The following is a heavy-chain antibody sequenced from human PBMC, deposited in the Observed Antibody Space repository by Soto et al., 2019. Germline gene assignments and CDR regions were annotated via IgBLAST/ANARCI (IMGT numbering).Heavy chain of an antibody. CDR1: GFTFSSYS. CDR2: ISSSSSYI. J-gene: IGHJ4*02. Sequence: GGSLRLSCAASGFTFSSYSMNWVRQAPGKGLEWVSSISSSSSYIYYADSVKGRFTISRDNAKNSLYLQMNSLRAEDTAVYYCASDPPTVEFEYYFDYWGQGTLVTVSS. V-gene: IGHV3-21*01. CDR3: ASDPPTVEFEYYFDY. D-gene: IGHD4-4*01.